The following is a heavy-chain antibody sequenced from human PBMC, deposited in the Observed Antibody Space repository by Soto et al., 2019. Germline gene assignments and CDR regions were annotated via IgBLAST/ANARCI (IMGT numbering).Heavy chain of an antibody. CDR2: ISGSGSST. D-gene: IGHD3-3*01. V-gene: IGHV3-23*01. J-gene: IGHJ4*02. CDR1: GFTFSSYA. Sequence: GGSLRLSCAASGFTFSSYAMSWVRQAPGKGLEWVSAISGSGSSTYYADSVKGRFTISRDNSKNTLYLQMNSLRAEDTAVYYCAKTKVKLRVLEGLFDHWGQGTLVTVSS. CDR3: AKTKVKLRVLEGLFDH.